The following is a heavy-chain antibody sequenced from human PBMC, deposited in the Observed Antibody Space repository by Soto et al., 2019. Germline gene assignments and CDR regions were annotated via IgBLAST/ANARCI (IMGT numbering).Heavy chain of an antibody. CDR1: GFTFTDYW. J-gene: IGHJ4*02. CDR2: INSDGSRT. CDR3: ARETYRGFYFDY. V-gene: IGHV3-74*01. D-gene: IGHD4-4*01. Sequence: GGSLRLSCAPSGFTFTDYWTHWVRQAPGKGPVWVSRINSDGSRTSYADSVTGRFTISRDNAKNTLYLQMNSLRVEDTALYYCARETYRGFYFDYWGQGTLVTVSS.